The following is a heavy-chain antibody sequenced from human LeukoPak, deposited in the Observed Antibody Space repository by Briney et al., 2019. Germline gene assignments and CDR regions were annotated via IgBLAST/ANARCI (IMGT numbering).Heavy chain of an antibody. D-gene: IGHD2-2*02. Sequence: SSETLSLTCAVYGGSFSGYYWSWIRQPPGKGLEWIGEINHSGSTNYNPSLKSRVTISVDTSKNQFSLKLSSVTAADTAVYYCARLTCSSTSCYSPGFDYWGQGTLVTVSS. CDR1: GGSFSGYY. V-gene: IGHV4-34*01. CDR2: INHSGST. CDR3: ARLTCSSTSCYSPGFDY. J-gene: IGHJ4*02.